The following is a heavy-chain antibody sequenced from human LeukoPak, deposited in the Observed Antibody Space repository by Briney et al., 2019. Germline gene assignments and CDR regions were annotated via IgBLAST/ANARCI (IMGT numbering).Heavy chain of an antibody. CDR1: GYTFTSYG. Sequence: GASVKVSCKASGYTFTSYGISWVRQAPGQGLEWMGWISAYNGSTNYAQKLQGRVTMTTDTSTSTAYMELRSLRSDDTAVYCCARDFNWNYVEWFDPWGQGTLVTVSS. CDR2: ISAYNGST. J-gene: IGHJ5*02. CDR3: ARDFNWNYVEWFDP. D-gene: IGHD1-7*01. V-gene: IGHV1-18*01.